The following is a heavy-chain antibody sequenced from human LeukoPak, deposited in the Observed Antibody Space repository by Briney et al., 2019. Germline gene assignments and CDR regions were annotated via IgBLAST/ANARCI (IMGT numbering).Heavy chain of an antibody. Sequence: PSETLSLTRTVSGGSISSYYWSWIRQPAGKGLEWIGRIYTSESPTYNPSLKSRVTMSLDTSKNQFSLKLSSVTAADTAVYYCARVSSSWYQDWYFDLWGRGTLVTVSS. CDR2: IYTSESP. V-gene: IGHV4-4*07. CDR1: GGSISSYY. CDR3: ARVSSSWYQDWYFDL. D-gene: IGHD6-13*01. J-gene: IGHJ2*01.